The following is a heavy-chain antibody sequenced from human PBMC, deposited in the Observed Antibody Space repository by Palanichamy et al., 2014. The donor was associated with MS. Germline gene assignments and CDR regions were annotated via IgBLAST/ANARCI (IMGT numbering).Heavy chain of an antibody. Sequence: EVYLVQSGGGVVQPGGSLRLSCEASGFTLDDYAMYWVRQPPGKGLEWVSLISGDTLSTYYADSVKGRFTISRDNRKNFVYLQMSSLRGEDTAFYYCAKDHGGNWGQGTLVTVSS. CDR1: GFTLDDYA. V-gene: IGHV3-43*02. CDR3: AKDHGGN. CDR2: ISGDTLST. J-gene: IGHJ4*02. D-gene: IGHD4-23*01.